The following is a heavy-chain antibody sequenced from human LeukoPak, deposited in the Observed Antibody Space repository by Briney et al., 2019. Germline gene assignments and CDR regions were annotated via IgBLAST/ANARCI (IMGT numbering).Heavy chain of an antibody. CDR2: IKSKTDGGTT. CDR3: TTDPYYYDSSGYLPYNDY. J-gene: IGHJ4*02. CDR1: GFTFSNAW. V-gene: IGHV3-15*01. Sequence: GGSLRLSCAASGFTFSNAWMSWVRKAPGKGLDWVGRIKSKTDGGTTDYAAPVKGRFTISRDDSKNTLYLQMNSLKTEDTAVYYCTTDPYYYDSSGYLPYNDYWGQGTLVTVSS. D-gene: IGHD3-22*01.